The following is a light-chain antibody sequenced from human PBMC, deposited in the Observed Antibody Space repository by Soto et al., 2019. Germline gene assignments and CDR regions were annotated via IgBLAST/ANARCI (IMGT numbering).Light chain of an antibody. V-gene: IGKV1-39*01. Sequence: DIQMTQSPSSLSASVGDRVTITCRASQSIRNYLNWYQQKPGKAPKLLIYAASSLQSGVPSRFSGSGSGTDFTLTISSLQPEDFATYYCQQTYSLPRTFGQGTKVDIK. CDR3: QQTYSLPRT. J-gene: IGKJ1*01. CDR1: QSIRNY. CDR2: AAS.